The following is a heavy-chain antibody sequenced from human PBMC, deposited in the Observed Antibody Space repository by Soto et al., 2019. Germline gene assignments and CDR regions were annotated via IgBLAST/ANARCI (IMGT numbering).Heavy chain of an antibody. CDR2: IYYTGST. V-gene: IGHV4-59*08. CDR1: GDSISGYS. D-gene: IGHD6-13*01. J-gene: IGHJ5*02. Sequence: QVQLQESGPGLVKPSETLSLTCTVSGDSISGYSWSWIRQPPGKGLEWIGYIYYTGSTNCSPSRMSRVTISVDTSKNQFSLKLSSVTAADTAVYYCARQSSLAAVVAWCQGTLVTVSS. CDR3: ARQSSLAAVVA.